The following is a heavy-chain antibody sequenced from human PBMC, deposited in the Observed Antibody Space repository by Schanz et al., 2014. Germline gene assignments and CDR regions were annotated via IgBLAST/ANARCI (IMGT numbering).Heavy chain of an antibody. CDR2: IYSSGST. D-gene: IGHD2-2*01. V-gene: IGHV4-28*03. Sequence: QVQLQESGPGLVKPSETLSLTCTVSGDSISTSYYWGWIRQPPGKGLEWIGYIYSSGSTNYNPSLSYRVTMSVDASKNQFSLKLTSVTAADTAVYYCARGQDHAKTGDLWGRGTLVTISS. J-gene: IGHJ5*02. CDR1: GDSISTSYY. CDR3: ARGQDHAKTGDL.